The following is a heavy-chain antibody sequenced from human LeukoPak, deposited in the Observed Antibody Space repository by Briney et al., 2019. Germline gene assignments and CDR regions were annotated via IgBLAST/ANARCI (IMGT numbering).Heavy chain of an antibody. Sequence: GGSLRLSCAASGFPFSSYWMSWVRQAPGKGPEWVANIKQDGGEKYYVDSVKGRFTISRDNAKNSLYLQINSLRVEDTAVYYCAREDHSNYNYWGQGTLVTVSS. V-gene: IGHV3-7*01. CDR2: IKQDGGEK. CDR3: AREDHSNYNY. J-gene: IGHJ4*02. D-gene: IGHD4-11*01. CDR1: GFPFSSYW.